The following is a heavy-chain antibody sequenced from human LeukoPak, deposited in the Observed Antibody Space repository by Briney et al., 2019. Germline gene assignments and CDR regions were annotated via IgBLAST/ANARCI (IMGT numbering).Heavy chain of an antibody. J-gene: IGHJ4*02. Sequence: PGGSLRLSCAASGFTFSSYSMNWVRQAPGKGLEWVSSISSSSSYIYYADSVKGRFTISRDNAKNSLYLQINSLRAEDTAVYYCARIGGSSSSFDYWGQGTLVTVSS. V-gene: IGHV3-21*01. CDR2: ISSSSSYI. D-gene: IGHD6-6*01. CDR1: GFTFSSYS. CDR3: ARIGGSSSSFDY.